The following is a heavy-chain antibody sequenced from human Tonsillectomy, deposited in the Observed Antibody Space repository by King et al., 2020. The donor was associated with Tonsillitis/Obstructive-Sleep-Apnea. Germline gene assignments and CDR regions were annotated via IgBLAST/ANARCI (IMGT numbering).Heavy chain of an antibody. CDR2: IWYYGSNK. CDR1: GFTFSSYG. J-gene: IGHJ3*02. CDR3: ARDGVRAFDI. V-gene: IGHV3-33*01. Sequence: VQLVESGGGVVQPGRSLRLSCAASGFTFSSYGMHWVRQAPGKGLEWVAAIWYYGSNKYYADSVKGRFTISRDNSKNTLYLQMNSLRAEDTAVYYCARDGVRAFDIWGQGTMVTVSS. D-gene: IGHD3-16*01.